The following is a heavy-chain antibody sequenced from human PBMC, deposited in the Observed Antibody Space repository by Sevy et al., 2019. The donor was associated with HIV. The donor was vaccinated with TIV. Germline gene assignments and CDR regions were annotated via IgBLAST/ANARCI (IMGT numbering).Heavy chain of an antibody. Sequence: ASVKVSCKVFGYTLSELSMHWVRQPPGKGLEWMGSFEPEDGETIYAQKFQGRVAMTEDTSTDTAYMELRSLRSEDTAVFYCAITKDYYDNSGYPFDYWGQGTLVTVSS. CDR2: FEPEDGET. CDR1: GYTLSELS. D-gene: IGHD3-22*01. J-gene: IGHJ4*02. CDR3: AITKDYYDNSGYPFDY. V-gene: IGHV1-24*01.